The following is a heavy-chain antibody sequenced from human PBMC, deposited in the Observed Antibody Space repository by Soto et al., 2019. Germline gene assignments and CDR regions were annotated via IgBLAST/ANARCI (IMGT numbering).Heavy chain of an antibody. V-gene: IGHV4-59*08. Sequence: PWETLSLTCTVSGGSISSYYWSWIRQPPGKGLEWIGYIYYSGSTNYNPSLKSRVTISVDTSKNQFSLKLSSVTAADTAVYYCAGTRSRPYDYWGQGTLVTVSS. J-gene: IGHJ4*02. CDR1: GGSISSYY. D-gene: IGHD6-19*01. CDR2: IYYSGST. CDR3: AGTRSRPYDY.